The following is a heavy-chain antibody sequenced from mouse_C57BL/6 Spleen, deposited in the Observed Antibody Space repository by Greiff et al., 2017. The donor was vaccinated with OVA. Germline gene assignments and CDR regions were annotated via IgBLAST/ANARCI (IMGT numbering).Heavy chain of an antibody. D-gene: IGHD2-1*01. CDR3: ANYSCNYECYFDY. Sequence: ESGPGLVKPSQSLSLTCSVTGYSITSRYYWNWIRQFPGNKLEWMGYISYDGSNNYNPSLKNRISIPRDTSKNQFFLKLHSVTTEDTSTYYCANYSCNYECYFDYWGQGTTLTVSS. CDR2: ISYDGSN. CDR1: GYSITSRYY. J-gene: IGHJ2*01. V-gene: IGHV3-6*01.